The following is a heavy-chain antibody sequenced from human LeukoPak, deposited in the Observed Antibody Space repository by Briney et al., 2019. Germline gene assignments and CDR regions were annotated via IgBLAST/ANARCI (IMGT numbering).Heavy chain of an antibody. V-gene: IGHV3-30*18. CDR2: ISYDGSNK. CDR1: GFTFSSYG. Sequence: GGCLRLSCAASGFTFSSYGMHWVRQAPGKGLEWVAVISYDGSNKYYADSVKGRFTISRDNSKNTLYLQMNSLRAEDTAVYYCAKMQVRGPGMDVWGQGTTVTVSS. CDR3: AKMQVRGPGMDV. D-gene: IGHD3-10*01. J-gene: IGHJ6*02.